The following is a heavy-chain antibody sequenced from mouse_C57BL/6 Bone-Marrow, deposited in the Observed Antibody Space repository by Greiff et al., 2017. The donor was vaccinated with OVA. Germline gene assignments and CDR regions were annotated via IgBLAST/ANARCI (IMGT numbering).Heavy chain of an antibody. CDR3: ARRRYYYGSSYDYYAMDY. Sequence: EVKLMESGGDLVKPGGSLKLSCAASGFTFSSYGMSWVRQTPDKRLEWVATISSGGSYTYYPDSVKGRFTISRDNAKNTLYLQMSSLKSEDTAMYYCARRRYYYGSSYDYYAMDYWGQGTSVTVSS. J-gene: IGHJ4*01. V-gene: IGHV5-6*02. D-gene: IGHD1-1*01. CDR1: GFTFSSYG. CDR2: ISSGGSYT.